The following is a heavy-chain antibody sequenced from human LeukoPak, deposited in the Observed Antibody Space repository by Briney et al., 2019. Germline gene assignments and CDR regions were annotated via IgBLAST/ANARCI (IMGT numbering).Heavy chain of an antibody. D-gene: IGHD2-2*01. Sequence: GESLKISCKASGYRFTTDYIAWVRQMPGKGLEWMGIIYPGDSDSRYSPSFQGQVTFSADKSISTAYLQWSSLKASDTAMYYCARRSYCYSTSCYGYWFDSWGQGTLVTVSS. J-gene: IGHJ5*01. CDR3: ARRSYCYSTSCYGYWFDS. CDR1: GYRFTTDY. CDR2: IYPGDSDS. V-gene: IGHV5-51*01.